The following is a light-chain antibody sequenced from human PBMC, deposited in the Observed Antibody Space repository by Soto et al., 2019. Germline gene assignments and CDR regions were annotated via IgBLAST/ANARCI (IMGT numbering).Light chain of an antibody. CDR1: QSISSY. V-gene: IGKV1-5*03. Sequence: DIQMTQSPSSLSASVGDRVTITCRASQSISSYLNWYQQKPGKAPKLLIYKASTLKSGVPSRFSGSGSGTEFSLTIRSLQPEDFATYYCQEYKTFPWTFGQGTKVDI. CDR3: QEYKTFPWT. CDR2: KAS. J-gene: IGKJ1*01.